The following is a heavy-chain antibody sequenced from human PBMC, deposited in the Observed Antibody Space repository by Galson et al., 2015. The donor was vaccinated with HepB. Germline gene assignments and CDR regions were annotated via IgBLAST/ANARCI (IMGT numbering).Heavy chain of an antibody. CDR1: GGTFSSYA. CDR2: INPNSGGT. D-gene: IGHD1-1*01. V-gene: IGHV1-2*02. J-gene: IGHJ4*02. Sequence: SVKVSCKASGGTFSSYAISWVRQAPGQGLEWMGWINPNSGGTNYAQKFQGRVTMTRDTSISTAYMELSRLRSDDTAVYYCASPGSSILYYFDYWGQGTLVTVSS. CDR3: ASPGSSILYYFDY.